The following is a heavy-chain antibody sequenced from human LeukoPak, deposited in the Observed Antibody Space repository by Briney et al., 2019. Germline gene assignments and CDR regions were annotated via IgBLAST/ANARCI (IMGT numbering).Heavy chain of an antibody. V-gene: IGHV1-2*04. CDR2: INPNGGGT. CDR3: AISSIAAAGTFDY. CDR1: GYTFTGYY. J-gene: IGHJ4*02. D-gene: IGHD6-13*01. Sequence: ASVKVSCKASGYTFTGYYMHWVRQAPGQGLEWLGWINPNGGGTNYAQKFQGWVTMTRDTSISTAYMELSRLRSDDTAVYYCAISSIAAAGTFDYWGQGTLVTVSS.